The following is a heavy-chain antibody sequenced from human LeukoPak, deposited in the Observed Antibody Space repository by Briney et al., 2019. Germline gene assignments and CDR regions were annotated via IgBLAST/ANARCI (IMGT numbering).Heavy chain of an antibody. J-gene: IGHJ4*02. CDR2: IYSGGNA. V-gene: IGHV3-66*01. D-gene: IGHD3-22*01. CDR1: GFTVSSNY. Sequence: GGSLRLSCAASGFTVSSNYMSWVRQAPGKGLEWVSVIYSGGNAYYADSVQGRFTMSRENPKNTLYLQMNSLRAEDTAVYYCARAHDRGYYYGFDYWGQGTLVTVSS. CDR3: ARAHDRGYYYGFDY.